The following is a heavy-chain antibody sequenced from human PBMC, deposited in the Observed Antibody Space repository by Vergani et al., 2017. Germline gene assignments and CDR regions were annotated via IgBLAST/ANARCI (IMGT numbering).Heavy chain of an antibody. D-gene: IGHD3-10*01. V-gene: IGHV3-74*01. CDR1: GFSFSGYW. Sequence: EVQLVESGGGLIHPGGSLRLSCEGSGFSFSGYWMHWVRQSPEKGLVWVSRIKSDGSITNYADSVKGRFTISRDNAKNTLYLEMNSLRGDDTAIYYCARDPRGRLRGLDFWGQGTLVTVSS. CDR2: IKSDGSIT. J-gene: IGHJ4*02. CDR3: ARDPRGRLRGLDF.